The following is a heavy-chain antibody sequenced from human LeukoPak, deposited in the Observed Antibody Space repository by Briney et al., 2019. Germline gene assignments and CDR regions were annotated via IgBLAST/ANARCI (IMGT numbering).Heavy chain of an antibody. CDR1: GYTFTSYG. J-gene: IGHJ6*03. D-gene: IGHD6-19*01. CDR2: ISAYNGNT. Sequence: VASVKVSCKASGYTFTSYGISWVRQAPGQGLEWMGWISAYNGNTNYAQKLQGRVTMTTDTSTSTAYMELRSLRSDDTAVYYCARDSSGWYERSVYYYYMDVWGKGTTVTISS. CDR3: ARDSSGWYERSVYYYYMDV. V-gene: IGHV1-18*01.